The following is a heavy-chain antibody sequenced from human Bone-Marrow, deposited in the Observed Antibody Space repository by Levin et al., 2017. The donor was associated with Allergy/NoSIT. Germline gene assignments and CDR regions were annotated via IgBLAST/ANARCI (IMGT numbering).Heavy chain of an antibody. CDR3: ARLRYDILTGYYNFDY. V-gene: IGHV5-10-1*01. Sequence: GESLKISCKGSGYSFTSYWISWVRQMPGKGLEWMGRIDPSDSYTNYSPSFQGHVTISADKSISTAYLQWSSLKASDTAMYYCARLRYDILTGYYNFDYWGQGTLVTVSS. CDR2: IDPSDSYT. D-gene: IGHD3-9*01. CDR1: GYSFTSYW. J-gene: IGHJ4*02.